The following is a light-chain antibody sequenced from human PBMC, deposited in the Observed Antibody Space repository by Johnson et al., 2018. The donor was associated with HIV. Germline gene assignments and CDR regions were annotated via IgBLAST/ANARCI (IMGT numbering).Light chain of an antibody. CDR1: SSNIGNNY. CDR2: DNN. V-gene: IGLV1-51*01. J-gene: IGLJ1*01. CDR3: GTWDSSLSVYV. Sequence: QSVLTQPPSVSAAPGQKVTISCSGSSSNIGNNYVSWYQQLPGTAPKLLIYDNNKRPSGIPDRFSGSKSGTSATLGITGLQTGDAADYYCGTWDSSLSVYVFGTGPKLTVL.